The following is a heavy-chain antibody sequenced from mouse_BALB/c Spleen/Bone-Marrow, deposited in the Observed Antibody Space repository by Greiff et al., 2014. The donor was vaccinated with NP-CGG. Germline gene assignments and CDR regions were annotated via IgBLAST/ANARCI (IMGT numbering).Heavy chain of an antibody. D-gene: IGHD2-2*01. Sequence: QVQLKESGPQLVRPGASVKISCKASGYSFTSYWMHWVKQRPGQGLEWIGMIDPSDSETRLNQKFKDKATLTVDKSSSTAYTQLSSPTSEDSAVYYCAREAGYYYAMDYWGQGTSVTVSS. CDR3: AREAGYYYAMDY. J-gene: IGHJ4*01. CDR2: IDPSDSET. CDR1: GYSFTSYW. V-gene: IGHV1S126*01.